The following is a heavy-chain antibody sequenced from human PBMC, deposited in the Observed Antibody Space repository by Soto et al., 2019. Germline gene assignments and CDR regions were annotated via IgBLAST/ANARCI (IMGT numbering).Heavy chain of an antibody. Sequence: ASVKVSCKAPGYTFTGYYMHWVRQAPGQGLEWMGWINPNSGGTNYAQKFQGWVTMTRDTSISTAYMELSRLRSDDTAVYYCARAGYDILTGPTGGFDPWGQGTLVTVSS. CDR2: INPNSGGT. CDR1: GYTFTGYY. CDR3: ARAGYDILTGPTGGFDP. D-gene: IGHD3-9*01. V-gene: IGHV1-2*04. J-gene: IGHJ5*02.